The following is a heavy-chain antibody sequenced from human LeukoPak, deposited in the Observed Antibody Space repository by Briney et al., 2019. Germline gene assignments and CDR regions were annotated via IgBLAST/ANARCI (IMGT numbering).Heavy chain of an antibody. D-gene: IGHD2-8*01. V-gene: IGHV4-39*01. CDR1: GGSISSSSYS. CDR3: ARHAPGTRYYYGMDV. Sequence: SETLSLTCTVSGGSISSSSYSWGWIRQPPGKGLEWIGSIYYSGSTYYNPSLKSRVTISVDTSKNQFSLKLSSVTAADTAAYYCARHAPGTRYYYGMDVWGQGTTVTVSS. J-gene: IGHJ6*02. CDR2: IYYSGST.